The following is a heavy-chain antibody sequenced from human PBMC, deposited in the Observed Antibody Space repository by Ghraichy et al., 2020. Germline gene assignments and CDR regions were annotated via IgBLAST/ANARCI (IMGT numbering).Heavy chain of an antibody. Sequence: GGSLRLSCAASGFIFSDAWMHWFRQAPGKGLEWVGRIKHNAEGGTADYAAPVKGRFTISRDELKNMLYLQMDSLKTEDTAMYYCTTDHDTSGYYYITAVNWGRGTLVTVSS. CDR1: GFIFSDAW. CDR2: IKHNAEGGTA. V-gene: IGHV3-15*01. CDR3: TTDHDTSGYYYITAVN. J-gene: IGHJ4*02. D-gene: IGHD3-10*01.